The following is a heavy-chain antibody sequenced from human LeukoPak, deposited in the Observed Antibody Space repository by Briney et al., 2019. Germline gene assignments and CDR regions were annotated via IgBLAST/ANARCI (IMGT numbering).Heavy chain of an antibody. CDR1: GYTFTSYD. CDR2: MNPNSGNT. V-gene: IGHV1-8*03. J-gene: IGHJ6*02. D-gene: IGHD3-22*01. CDR3: ARENTMIEWSFYYYYGMDV. Sequence: ASVKVSCKASGYTFTSYDINWVRQATGQGLEWMGWMNPNSGNTGYAQKFQGRVTITRNTSISTAYMELSSLRAEDTAVYYCARENTMIEWSFYYYYGMDVWGQGATVTVSS.